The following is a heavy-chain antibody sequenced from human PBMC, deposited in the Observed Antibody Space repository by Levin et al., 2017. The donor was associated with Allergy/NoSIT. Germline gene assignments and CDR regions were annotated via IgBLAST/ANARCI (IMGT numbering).Heavy chain of an antibody. D-gene: IGHD5-18*01. CDR3: ARYSWHRFDL. CDR1: GGSMSNYY. Sequence: PSETLSLTCTVSGGSMSNYYWSWVRQPPGKGLEWIGYIYDSADSYNPSLRSRLTLSVDTSTRQFSLKLTSVTAADTAAYFCARYSWHRFDLWGQGTLVTVSS. V-gene: IGHV4-59*08. J-gene: IGHJ4*02. CDR2: IYDSAD.